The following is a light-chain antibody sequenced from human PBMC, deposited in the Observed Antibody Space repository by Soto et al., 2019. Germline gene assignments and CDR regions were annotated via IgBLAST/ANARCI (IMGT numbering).Light chain of an antibody. CDR1: QSVSID. J-gene: IGKJ1*01. Sequence: EIVMTQSPATLSVSPGERATLSCRASQSVSIDLAWYQQTPGQAPRLLIYGASTRATGIPDRFSGSGSGTDFTLTITRLEPEDFAMYYCQRYDSFRAFGQGTKV. CDR3: QRYDSFRA. V-gene: IGKV3D-15*01. CDR2: GAS.